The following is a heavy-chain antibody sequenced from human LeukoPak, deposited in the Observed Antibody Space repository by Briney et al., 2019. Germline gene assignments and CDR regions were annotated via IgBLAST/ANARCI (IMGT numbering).Heavy chain of an antibody. CDR1: GFTFSSYW. CDR3: ARSLRLGELSYHDY. CDR2: INSDGSST. J-gene: IGHJ4*02. V-gene: IGHV3-74*01. D-gene: IGHD3-16*02. Sequence: PGGSLRLSCAASGFTFSSYWMHWVRQAPGKGLVWVSRINSDGSSTSYADSVKGGFTISRANAKNTLYLQMNSLRAEDTAVYYCARSLRLGELSYHDYWGQGTLVTVSS.